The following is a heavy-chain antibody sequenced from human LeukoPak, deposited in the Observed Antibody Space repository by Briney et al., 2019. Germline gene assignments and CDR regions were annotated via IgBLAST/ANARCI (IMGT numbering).Heavy chain of an antibody. J-gene: IGHJ4*02. D-gene: IGHD2/OR15-2a*01. CDR3: ARGHPFYFYLGY. V-gene: IGHV4-39*07. CDR2: IYYSGST. Sequence: SETLSLTCTVSGGSISSSSYYWGWIRQPPGKGLEWIGSIYYSGSTYYNPSLKSRVTISVDTSKNQFSLKLSSVTAADTAVYYCARGHPFYFYLGYWGQGTLVTVSS. CDR1: GGSISSSSYY.